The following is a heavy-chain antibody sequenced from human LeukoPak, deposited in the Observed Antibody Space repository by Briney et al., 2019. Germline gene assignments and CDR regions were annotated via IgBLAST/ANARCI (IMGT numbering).Heavy chain of an antibody. Sequence: GGSLRLSCIASGFTFTSYAMSWVRQAPGKGLEWVSAISGSGGSTYYADSVKGRFTISRDNSKNTLYLQMNSLRAEDTAVYYCAKAHYDSSGYYSCLGYWGQGTLVTVSS. D-gene: IGHD3-22*01. CDR3: AKAHYDSSGYYSCLGY. V-gene: IGHV3-23*01. CDR2: ISGSGGST. J-gene: IGHJ4*02. CDR1: GFTFTSYA.